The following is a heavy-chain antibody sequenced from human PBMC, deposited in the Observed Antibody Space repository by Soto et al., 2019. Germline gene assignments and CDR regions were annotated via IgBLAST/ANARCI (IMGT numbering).Heavy chain of an antibody. Sequence: EVQLVESGGGLVKPGGSLRLSCAASGFTFSSYSMNWVRQAPGKGLEWVSSISSSSSYIYYADSVKGRFTISRDNAKNSLYLQMNSLRAEDTSVYYCARERRHSSSWYPDYWGQGTLGTVSS. CDR3: ARERRHSSSWYPDY. V-gene: IGHV3-21*01. J-gene: IGHJ4*02. D-gene: IGHD6-13*01. CDR2: ISSSSSYI. CDR1: GFTFSSYS.